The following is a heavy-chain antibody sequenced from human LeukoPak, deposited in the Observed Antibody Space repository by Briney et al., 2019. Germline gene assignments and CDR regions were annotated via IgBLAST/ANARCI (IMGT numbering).Heavy chain of an antibody. CDR1: GGSFNGYF. CDR3: ARGLTVGYDSSGYYPIYYYYYMDV. Sequence: PSETLSLTCAVYGGSFNGYFWSWIRQPPGKGLEWIGDINHSGSTNYNPSLKSRVTISVDTSKNQFSLKLSSVTAADTAVYYCARGLTVGYDSSGYYPIYYYYYMDVSGKGTTVTVSS. V-gene: IGHV4-34*01. J-gene: IGHJ6*03. CDR2: INHSGST. D-gene: IGHD3-22*01.